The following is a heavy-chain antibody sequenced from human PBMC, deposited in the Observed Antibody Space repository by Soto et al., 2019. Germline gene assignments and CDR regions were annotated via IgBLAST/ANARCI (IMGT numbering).Heavy chain of an antibody. CDR3: ARHYDRGSWYNPSDY. Sequence: PSETLSLTCTVSGGSISSSSYYWGWIRQPPGKGLESIGSIYYSGSTYYNPSLKSRVTISVDTSKNQFSLKLSSVTAADTAVYYCARHYDRGSWYNPSDYWGQGTLVTVSS. CDR2: IYYSGST. V-gene: IGHV4-39*01. CDR1: GGSISSSSYY. D-gene: IGHD6-13*01. J-gene: IGHJ4*02.